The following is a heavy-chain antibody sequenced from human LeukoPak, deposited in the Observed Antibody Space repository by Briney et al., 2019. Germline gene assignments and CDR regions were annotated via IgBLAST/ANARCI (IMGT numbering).Heavy chain of an antibody. CDR3: ARAGSHWHYVY. J-gene: IGHJ4*02. CDR2: IKQDGSER. CDR1: GFTFSGFS. V-gene: IGHV3-7*01. D-gene: IGHD3-10*01. Sequence: GGSLRLSCAASGFTFSGFSVSWVRQSPTKGLEWVANIKQDGSERYYVDSVKGRFTISRDNAKNSLSLQVNNLRVEDTAVYYCARAGSHWHYVYWGQGTVVTVSS.